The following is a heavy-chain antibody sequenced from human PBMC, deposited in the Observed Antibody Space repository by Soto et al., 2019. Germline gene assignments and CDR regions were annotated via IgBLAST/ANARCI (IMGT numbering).Heavy chain of an antibody. CDR1: GFTFRWFG. V-gene: IGHV3-30*18. Sequence: GGSLRLSCAGSGFTFRWFGMNWFRQAPGKGLEWVARISNDGSNEYSVDSVKGRFTISRDNSKNTLYLQMDSLRAEDTAVYYCAKGEVRGIIPSYFDYWGLGTLVTVSS. CDR3: AKGEVRGIIPSYFDY. CDR2: ISNDGSNE. J-gene: IGHJ4*02. D-gene: IGHD3-10*01.